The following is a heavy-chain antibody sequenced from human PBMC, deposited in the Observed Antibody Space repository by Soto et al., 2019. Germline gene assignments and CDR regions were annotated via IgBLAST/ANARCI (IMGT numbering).Heavy chain of an antibody. CDR1: GFTFSSYA. CDR2: IGESGTPT. Sequence: RPSETVSYAASGFTFSSYAMKWFHQEIGKGLEWVSLIGESGTPTYYADSVKGRFTISRDNSGNTLFLEMYSLRAEDTAVYYCARYIPGVRYYGMDVWRQGTTVTGSS. CDR3: ARYIPGVRYYGMDV. V-gene: IGHV3-23*01. J-gene: IGHJ6*02. D-gene: IGHD2-2*01.